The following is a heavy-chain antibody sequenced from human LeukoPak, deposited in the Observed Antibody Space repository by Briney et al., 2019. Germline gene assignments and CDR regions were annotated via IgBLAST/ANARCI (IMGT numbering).Heavy chain of an antibody. CDR2: IYSGGTT. D-gene: IGHD4-17*01. Sequence: GGCLRLSCAASGFTVSSNYMSWVRQAPGKGLEWVSVIYSGGTTYYADSVKGRFTISRDNSNNTLYLQMNSLRAEDTAVYYCARGPVTRFELWGHVTIVTVSS. CDR3: ARGPVTRFEL. CDR1: GFTVSSNY. V-gene: IGHV3-53*01. J-gene: IGHJ3*01.